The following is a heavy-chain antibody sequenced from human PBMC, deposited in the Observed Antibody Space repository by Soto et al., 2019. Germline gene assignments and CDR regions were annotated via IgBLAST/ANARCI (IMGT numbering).Heavy chain of an antibody. CDR2: IYYTGNS. J-gene: IGHJ4*02. CDR3: AREQWGYDS. Sequence: QVQLQESGPELVKPSQTLSLTCTVSGGSISTNGHYWTWIRQHPGKGLEWIAYIYYTGNSYLNPSLKSRLSISVDTSKNQFSLELRSVTAADTAVDYCAREQWGYDSWGQGTLVTVSS. CDR1: GGSISTNGHY. V-gene: IGHV4-31*03. D-gene: IGHD2-15*01.